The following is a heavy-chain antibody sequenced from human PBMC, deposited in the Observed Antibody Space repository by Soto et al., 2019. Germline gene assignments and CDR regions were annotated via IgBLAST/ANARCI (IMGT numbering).Heavy chain of an antibody. J-gene: IGHJ3*02. CDR1: GGTFGTYT. CDR3: ALGSWSAETFDI. D-gene: IGHD6-13*01. V-gene: IGHV1-69*02. CDR2: ILPMLDIT. Sequence: QVQLVQSGAEVEKPGSSVKVSCKASGGTFGTYTLIWVRQAPGQRLEWVGRILPMLDITNTAHRFQDRVTITADKSTSTAYLELSSLRSEDTAVYYCALGSWSAETFDIWGRGTMVTVSS.